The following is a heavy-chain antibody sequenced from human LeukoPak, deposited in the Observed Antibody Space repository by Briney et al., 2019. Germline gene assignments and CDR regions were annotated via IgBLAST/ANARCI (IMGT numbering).Heavy chain of an antibody. CDR3: ARATRDGYNDHAFDI. V-gene: IGHV1-46*01. D-gene: IGHD5-24*01. CDR1: GYTFTGYY. CDR2: INPSGGST. Sequence: ASVKVSCKASGYTFTGYYMHWVRQAPGQGLEWMGIINPSGGSTSYAQKFQGRVTMTRDTSTSTVYMELSSLRSEDTAVYYCARATRDGYNDHAFDIWGQGTMVTVSS. J-gene: IGHJ3*02.